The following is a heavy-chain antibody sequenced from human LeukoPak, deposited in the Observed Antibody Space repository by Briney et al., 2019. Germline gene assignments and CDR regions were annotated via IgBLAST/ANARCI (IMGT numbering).Heavy chain of an antibody. CDR3: ARGQGYSYGRLIDY. J-gene: IGHJ4*02. CDR2: IYYSGST. D-gene: IGHD5-18*01. CDR1: GGSISSYY. Sequence: SETLSLTCTVSGGSISSYYWSWIRQPPGKGLEWVGYIYYSGSTNYNPSLKSRVTISVDTSKNQFSLELSSVTAADTAVYYCARGQGYSYGRLIDYWGQGTLVTVSS. V-gene: IGHV4-59*01.